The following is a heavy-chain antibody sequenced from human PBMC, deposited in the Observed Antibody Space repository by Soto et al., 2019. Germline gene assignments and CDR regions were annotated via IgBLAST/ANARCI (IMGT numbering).Heavy chain of an antibody. Sequence: GGSLRLSCAASGFTFSSYGMHWVRQAPGKGLEWVAVIWYDGSNKYYADSVKGRFTISRDNSKNTLYLQMNSLRAEDTAVYYCARAMTTVTTFDYWGQGTLVTVSS. CDR1: GFTFSSYG. V-gene: IGHV3-33*01. J-gene: IGHJ4*02. D-gene: IGHD4-17*01. CDR2: IWYDGSNK. CDR3: ARAMTTVTTFDY.